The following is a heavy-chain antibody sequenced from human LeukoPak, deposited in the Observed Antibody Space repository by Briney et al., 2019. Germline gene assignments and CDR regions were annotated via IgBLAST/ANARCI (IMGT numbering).Heavy chain of an antibody. CDR3: ARDRGGSYLQGYFLH. J-gene: IGHJ1*01. V-gene: IGHV4-34*01. D-gene: IGHD1-26*01. CDR1: GGSFSGYY. CDR2: ISHSGST. Sequence: SSETLSLTCAVYGGSFSGYYWSWIRQPPGKGLERIGEISHSGSTNYNPSLKSRVTISVDTSKKQFSLKLSSVTAADTAVYYCARDRGGSYLQGYFLHWGQGSLVIVSS.